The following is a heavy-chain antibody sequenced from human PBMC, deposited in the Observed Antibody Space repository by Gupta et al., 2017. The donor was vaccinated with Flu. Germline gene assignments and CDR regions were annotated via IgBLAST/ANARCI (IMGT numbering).Heavy chain of an antibody. D-gene: IGHD6-13*01. CDR2: ISHRGDDT. V-gene: IGHV3-11*05. J-gene: IGHJ4*02. CDR3: ARDRAGAGY. Sequence: QVQLVESGGGLVKPGGSLKLSCSASGFNFNDFYMTWVRQSPGKGLEWLSYISHRGDDTFYADSGRGRFTISRDNTKNSRYLQMNSLRVEDSAIYYCARDRAGAGYWGQGTLVTVSS. CDR1: GFNFNDFY.